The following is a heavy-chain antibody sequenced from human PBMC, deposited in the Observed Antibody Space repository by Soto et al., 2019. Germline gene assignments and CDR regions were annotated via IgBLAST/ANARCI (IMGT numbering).Heavy chain of an antibody. D-gene: IGHD3-22*01. CDR1: GYTFTGYY. J-gene: IGHJ4*02. CDR2: INPSSGGT. V-gene: IGHV1-2*04. CDR3: ARTTYYYDSSGYYTPPSFDY. Sequence: ASVKVSCKASGYTFTGYYMHWVRQAPGQGLEWMGWINPSSGGTNYAQKFQGWVTMTRDTSISTAYMELSRLRSDDTAVYYCARTTYYYDSSGYYTPPSFDYWGQGTLVTVSS.